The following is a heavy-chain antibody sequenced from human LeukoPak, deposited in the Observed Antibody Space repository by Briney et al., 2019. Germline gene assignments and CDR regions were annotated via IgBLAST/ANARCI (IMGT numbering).Heavy chain of an antibody. CDR3: ARVSSSWYWYFDY. Sequence: SETLSLTCTVSGGSISSGSYYWSWIRQPAGKGLEWIGRIYTSGSTNYNPSLKSRVTISVDTSKNQFSLKLSSVTAADTAVYYCARVSSSWYWYFDYWGQGTLVTVSS. V-gene: IGHV4-61*02. D-gene: IGHD6-13*01. CDR2: IYTSGST. J-gene: IGHJ4*02. CDR1: GGSISSGSYY.